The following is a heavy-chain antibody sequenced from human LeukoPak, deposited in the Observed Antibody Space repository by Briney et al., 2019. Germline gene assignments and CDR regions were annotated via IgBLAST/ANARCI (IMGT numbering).Heavy chain of an antibody. Sequence: GASLKISCKGVGYTFTTYWIAWMRQLPGKGLEWMGVIYPGDSDIRYSPSFKGQVTISADKSITTAYLQWNTLRASDTAMYYCARTEALDAFDIWGQGTIVTVSS. V-gene: IGHV5-51*01. CDR1: GYTFTTYW. CDR3: ARTEALDAFDI. J-gene: IGHJ3*02. CDR2: IYPGDSDI.